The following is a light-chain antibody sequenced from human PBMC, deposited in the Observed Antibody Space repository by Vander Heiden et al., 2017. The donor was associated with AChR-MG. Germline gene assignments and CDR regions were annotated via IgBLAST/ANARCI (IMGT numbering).Light chain of an antibody. CDR1: SGSVSTSYL. CDR2: STN. V-gene: IGLV8-61*01. J-gene: IGLJ3*02. Sequence: QTVVTQEPSFSVSPGGTVTLTCGLSSGSVSTSYLPGWYQQTPGQAPRTLIYSTNMRSSGVPDRFSGSILGNKAALTITGAQADDECDYYCVLNVGTGIWVFGGGTKLTVL. CDR3: VLNVGTGIWV.